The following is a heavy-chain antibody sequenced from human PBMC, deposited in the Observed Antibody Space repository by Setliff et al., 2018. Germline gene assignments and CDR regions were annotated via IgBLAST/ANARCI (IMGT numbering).Heavy chain of an antibody. Sequence: PSETLSLTCTVSGGSVSSASHYWGWIRQAPGKGMEWIRSVYYSGYTYYKPSLQSRVTMSVDTSKNQFSLKLTSVTAADTAVYYCARVDFTMIQGVIGHWGQGTLVTVSS. D-gene: IGHD3-10*01. CDR2: VYYSGYT. J-gene: IGHJ1*01. CDR3: ARVDFTMIQGVIGH. V-gene: IGHV4-39*07. CDR1: GGSVSSASHY.